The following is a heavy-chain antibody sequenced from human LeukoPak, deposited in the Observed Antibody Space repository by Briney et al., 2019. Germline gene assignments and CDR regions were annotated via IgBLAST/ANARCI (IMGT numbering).Heavy chain of an antibody. J-gene: IGHJ6*02. Sequence: PGGSLRLSCAASGFTFSSSSMNWVRQAPGKGLEWVSSISSSSSYIHYADSVKGRFTISRDNAKNSLYLQMNSLRAEDTAVYYCTRDSVVGDYYYGMDVWSQGTTVTVSS. CDR3: TRDSVVGDYYYGMDV. CDR2: ISSSSSYI. D-gene: IGHD1-26*01. V-gene: IGHV3-21*04. CDR1: GFTFSSSS.